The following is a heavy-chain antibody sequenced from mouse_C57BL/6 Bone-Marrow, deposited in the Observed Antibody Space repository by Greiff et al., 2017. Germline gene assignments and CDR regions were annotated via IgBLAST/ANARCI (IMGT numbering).Heavy chain of an antibody. J-gene: IGHJ2*01. CDR2: IYPGDGDS. CDR1: GYAFTSSW. CDR3: AGGGY. V-gene: IGHV1-82*01. Sequence: VQLLQSGPELVKPGASVKLSCKASGYAFTSSWMNWVKQRPGKGLEWIGRIYPGDGDSNYNAKFKGKATLTEDNSSSTAYIKLGRRTSEDSAVDFGAGGGYWGQGTTLTVSS.